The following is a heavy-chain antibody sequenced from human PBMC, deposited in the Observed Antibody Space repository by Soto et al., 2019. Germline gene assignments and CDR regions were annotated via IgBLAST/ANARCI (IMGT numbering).Heavy chain of an antibody. V-gene: IGHV1-2*02. CDR1: GHTFTGYY. CDR2: ISPNSDDT. J-gene: IGHJ6*02. CDR3: ASVNYDYYYGMDV. Sequence: QVQLVQSGAEVRKPGASVKVSCKASGHTFTGYYLYWVRQAPGQGLEWMGWISPNSDDTKYAQIFQGSVTMTRDTSISTAYMELSRLRSDDTAVYSCASVNYDYYYGMDVWGQGTTVTVSS.